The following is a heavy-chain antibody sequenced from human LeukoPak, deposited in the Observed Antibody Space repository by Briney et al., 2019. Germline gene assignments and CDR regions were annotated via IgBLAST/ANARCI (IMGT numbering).Heavy chain of an antibody. D-gene: IGHD3-3*01. CDR2: IIPIFGTA. J-gene: IGHJ6*03. CDR3: PRDLPADFSREYYYYRDV. CDR1: GGTFSSYA. Sequence: SLMVSCKASGGTFSSYAISWVGQAPGQGLEWMGGIIPIFGTANYAQKFQGRVTNPADESTRTAYIQLSSLRSERRAGYYCPRDLPADFSREYYYYRDVWRKGTTDSVP. V-gene: IGHV1-69*13.